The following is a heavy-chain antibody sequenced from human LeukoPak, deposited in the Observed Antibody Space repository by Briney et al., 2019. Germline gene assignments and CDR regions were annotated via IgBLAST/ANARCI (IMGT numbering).Heavy chain of an antibody. CDR2: IYYSGST. D-gene: IGHD3-16*02. CDR1: GGSISSYY. V-gene: IGHV4-59*01. CDR3: ARSPGGVIVESFDY. Sequence: SETLSLTCTVSGGSISSYYWSWIRQPPGKGLEWIGYIYYSGSTNYNPSLKSRVTISVDTSKNQFSLKLSPVTAADTAVYYCARSPGGVIVESFDYWGQGTLVTVSS. J-gene: IGHJ4*02.